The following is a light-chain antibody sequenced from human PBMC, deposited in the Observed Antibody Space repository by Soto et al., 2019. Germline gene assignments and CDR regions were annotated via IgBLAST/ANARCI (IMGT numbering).Light chain of an antibody. CDR3: QQYDAYPWT. Sequence: DIQMTQSPSTLSASVGDRVTITCRASQSVGSWLAWYQQKPGKAPKYLIYKASILESGVPSRFSGSGSGTEFTLTISSLQPDDFVTYYCQQYDAYPWTFGQGTKLDFK. V-gene: IGKV1-5*03. J-gene: IGKJ2*02. CDR2: KAS. CDR1: QSVGSW.